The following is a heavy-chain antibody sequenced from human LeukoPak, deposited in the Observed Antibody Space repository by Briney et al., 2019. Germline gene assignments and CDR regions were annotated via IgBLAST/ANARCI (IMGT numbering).Heavy chain of an antibody. CDR3: AKDRIAAAGGWFDP. Sequence: PGRSLRLSCAASGFTFSSYGMHWVRQAPGEGLEWVAVISYDGSNKYYADSVKGRFTISRDNSKNTLYLQMNSLRAEDTAVYYCAKDRIAAAGGWFDPWGQGTLVTVSS. V-gene: IGHV3-30*18. CDR1: GFTFSSYG. D-gene: IGHD6-13*01. CDR2: ISYDGSNK. J-gene: IGHJ5*02.